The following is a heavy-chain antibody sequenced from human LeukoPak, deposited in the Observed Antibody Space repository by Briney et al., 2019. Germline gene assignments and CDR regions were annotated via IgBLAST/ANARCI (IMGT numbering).Heavy chain of an antibody. J-gene: IGHJ5*02. D-gene: IGHD3-16*01. CDR2: IDYSGHT. CDR3: ARPLYNSWDRFDP. Sequence: SETLSLTCTVSGASISSSSRADYFFWGWIRQAPGKGLEWIGSIDYSGHTYYNPSLKTRATISVDTPKNQFSLSLRSVTAADTAVYYCARPLYNSWDRFDPRGQGTLITVS. CDR1: GASISSSSRADYFF. V-gene: IGHV4-39*01.